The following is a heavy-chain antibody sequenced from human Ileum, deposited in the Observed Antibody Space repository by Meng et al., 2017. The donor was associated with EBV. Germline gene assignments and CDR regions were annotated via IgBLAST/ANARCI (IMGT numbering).Heavy chain of an antibody. CDR1: GGAFGDHA. V-gene: IGHV1-69*01. Sequence: QGHLAQAGGGVKKAGSSVKVACKTSGGAFGDHAFSWVRQAPGQGLEWMGGIIPKFGSTTYAQRFQARVTITADAFTNTAYMELSSLKSEDTAVYYCARDWAAPGTSWFDLWGQGTLVTVSS. CDR3: ARDWAAPGTSWFDL. J-gene: IGHJ5*02. CDR2: IIPKFGST. D-gene: IGHD6-13*01.